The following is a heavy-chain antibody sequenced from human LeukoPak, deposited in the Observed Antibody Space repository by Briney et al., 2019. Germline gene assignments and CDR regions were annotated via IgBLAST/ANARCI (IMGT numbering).Heavy chain of an antibody. Sequence: GGSLRLSCAATGFTFSSYWTSWVRQAPGKGLEWVANIKQDGSEKYYVDSVKGRFTISKDNAKNSLYLQMNSLRAEDTAVYYCARVRLGMDVWGQGTTVTVSS. CDR1: GFTFSSYW. CDR3: ARVRLGMDV. V-gene: IGHV3-7*04. CDR2: IKQDGSEK. J-gene: IGHJ6*02.